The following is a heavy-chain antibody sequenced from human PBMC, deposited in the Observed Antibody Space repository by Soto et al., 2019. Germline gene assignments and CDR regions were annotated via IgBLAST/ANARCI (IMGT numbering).Heavy chain of an antibody. D-gene: IGHD6-19*01. Sequence: EVQLLESEGGLVQPGGSLRLSCVASGFSFSNYAMSWVRQAPGKGLEWVSGISGSGGTTYYADSVKGRFTVSRDNSKDTLSLQMNSLRAEDTAVYYCAKTPRQWLVYVDYWGQGTLVTVSS. V-gene: IGHV3-23*01. J-gene: IGHJ4*02. CDR2: ISGSGGTT. CDR3: AKTPRQWLVYVDY. CDR1: GFSFSNYA.